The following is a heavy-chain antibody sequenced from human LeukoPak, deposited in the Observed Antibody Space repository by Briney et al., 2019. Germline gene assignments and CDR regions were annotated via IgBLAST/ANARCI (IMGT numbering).Heavy chain of an antibody. CDR3: ARARYNSSGPYDKYYFDY. CDR1: GFTFSSYS. V-gene: IGHV3-21*01. J-gene: IGHJ4*02. CDR2: IISSSSYI. Sequence: GGSLRLSCAASGFTFSSYSMSWVRQAPGKGLEWVSSIISSSSYIYYADSVKGRFTISRDNAKNSLYLQMNSLRAEDTAVYYCARARYNSSGPYDKYYFDYWGQGTLVTVSS. D-gene: IGHD3-22*01.